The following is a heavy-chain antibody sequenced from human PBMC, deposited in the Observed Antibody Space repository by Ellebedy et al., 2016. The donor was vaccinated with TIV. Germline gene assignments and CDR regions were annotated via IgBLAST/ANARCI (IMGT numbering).Heavy chain of an antibody. J-gene: IGHJ4*02. D-gene: IGHD6-13*01. CDR1: GGSFSGYY. CDR2: INHSGST. V-gene: IGHV4-34*01. Sequence: SETLSLXCAVYGGSFSGYYWSWIRQPPGKGLEWIGEINHSGSTNYNPSLKSRVTISVDTSKNQFSLKLSSVTAADTAVYYCARGASYSSSWYGYWGQGTLVTVSS. CDR3: ARGASYSSSWYGY.